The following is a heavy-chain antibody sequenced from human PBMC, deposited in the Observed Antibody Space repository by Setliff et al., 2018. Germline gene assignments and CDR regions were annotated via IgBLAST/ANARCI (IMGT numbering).Heavy chain of an antibody. J-gene: IGHJ5*01. Sequence: GGSLRLSCVASGLPFSNSNMNWVRQAPGEGLEWVSSISSISNYIYYADSVKGRFTISRDNAKNSLFLQMDSLRVEDTAVYFCARSPGWIPWFDSWGQGTLVTVSS. D-gene: IGHD5-18*01. CDR1: GLPFSNSN. CDR2: ISSISNYI. CDR3: ARSPGWIPWFDS. V-gene: IGHV3-21*01.